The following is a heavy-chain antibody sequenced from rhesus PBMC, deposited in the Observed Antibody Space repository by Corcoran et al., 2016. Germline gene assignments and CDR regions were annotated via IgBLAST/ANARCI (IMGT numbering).Heavy chain of an antibody. CDR3: ARRAAAFDY. J-gene: IGHJ4*01. CDR1: GYSISSGYG. Sequence: QVQLQESGPGLVKPSETLSLTCAVSGYSISSGYGWSWIRQPPGNGLEWIGYISYSGSTSYNPSPKSRVTMSRDKSKNQFSLKLSSVTAADTAVYYCARRAAAFDYWGQGVLVTVSS. CDR2: ISYSGST. V-gene: IGHV4-122*02. D-gene: IGHD6-43*01.